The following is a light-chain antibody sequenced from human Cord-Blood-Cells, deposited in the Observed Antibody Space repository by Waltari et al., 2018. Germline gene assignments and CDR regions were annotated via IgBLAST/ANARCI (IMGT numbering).Light chain of an antibody. CDR1: QSVSSY. Sequence: EIVLTQSPATLSLSPGERATLSCRASQSVSSYLAWYQQNPGQAPRLLIYAASNRATGVPARFSGSGSGTYFTLTISSLEPEDFAVYYCQQRSNWPLFTFGPGTKVDIK. J-gene: IGKJ3*01. CDR3: QQRSNWPLFT. V-gene: IGKV3-11*01. CDR2: AAS.